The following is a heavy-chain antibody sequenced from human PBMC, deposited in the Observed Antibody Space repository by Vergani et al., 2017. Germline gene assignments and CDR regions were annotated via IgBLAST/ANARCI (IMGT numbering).Heavy chain of an antibody. J-gene: IGHJ2*01. CDR2: IGTAGDT. V-gene: IGHV3-13*01. Sequence: EVQLVESGGGLVQPGGSLRLSCAASGFTFSSYDMHWVRQATGKGLEGVSAIGTAGDTYYPGSVKGGFTISRENAKNSLYLQMNSRRAGDTAVYYCARGIGFLGVPAAAYWYFDLWGRGTLVSDSS. CDR1: GFTFSSYD. D-gene: IGHD2-2*01. CDR3: ARGIGFLGVPAAAYWYFDL.